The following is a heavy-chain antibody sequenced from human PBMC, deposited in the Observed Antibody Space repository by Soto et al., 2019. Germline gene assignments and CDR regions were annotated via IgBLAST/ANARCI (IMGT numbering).Heavy chain of an antibody. CDR1: GGTFSSYA. V-gene: IGHV1-69*01. CDR2: IIPIFGTA. CDR3: SEDIGSGNHLVFDP. J-gene: IGHJ5*02. D-gene: IGHD3-10*01. Sequence: QVQLVQSGAEVKKPGPSVKVSCKASGGTFSSYAISWVRQAPGQGLEWMGGIIPIFGTANYAQKSQGRITITADESQSPGDMERGSLGSEDTGVYYCSEDIGSGNHLVFDPWGQGTLVSVSS.